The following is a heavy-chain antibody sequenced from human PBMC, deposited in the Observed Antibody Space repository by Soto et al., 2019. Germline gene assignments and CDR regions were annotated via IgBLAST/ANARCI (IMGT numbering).Heavy chain of an antibody. D-gene: IGHD2-2*01. J-gene: IGHJ3*02. CDR2: VTYSGGT. CDR1: GGSISTYY. Sequence: QVQVQESGPGLVKPSETLSLTCTVSGGSISTYYWSWIRQPPGKGLEWIGYVTYSGGTTYNPSLKSRVTIAVDTSKEFSLNLTSVTSADTAVYYCASDAGYQLTGAFDIWGQGTMVTVSS. CDR3: ASDAGYQLTGAFDI. V-gene: IGHV4-59*01.